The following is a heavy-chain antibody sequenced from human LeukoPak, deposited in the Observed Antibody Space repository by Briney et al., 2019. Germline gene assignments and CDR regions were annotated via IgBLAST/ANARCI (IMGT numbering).Heavy chain of an antibody. J-gene: IGHJ5*02. CDR3: AGMYGSGSYLYWFDH. D-gene: IGHD3-10*01. Sequence: PSETLSLTCTVSGCSISSYYWSWIRQPPGKGLEWIGSIYYSGSTNYNPSLKSRVTISVDTSKNQFSLKLSSVTAADTAVYYCAGMYGSGSYLYWFDHWGQGTLVTVSS. CDR1: GCSISSYY. V-gene: IGHV4-59*01. CDR2: IYYSGST.